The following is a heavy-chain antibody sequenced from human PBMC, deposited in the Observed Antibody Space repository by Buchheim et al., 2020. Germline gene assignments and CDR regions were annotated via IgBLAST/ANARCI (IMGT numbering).Heavy chain of an antibody. CDR1: GFTFSSYG. CDR3: ARKEEGRSLFDY. CDR2: IWDDGSYK. V-gene: IGHV3-33*01. J-gene: IGHJ4*02. Sequence: QVQLVESGGGVVQPGRSLRLSCAASGFTFSSYGMHWGRQAPGKGLEWVAIIWDDGSYKYYADSVKGRFTISKDNSKKTLYLQMNSLRAEDTAVYYCARKEEGRSLFDYWGQGAL.